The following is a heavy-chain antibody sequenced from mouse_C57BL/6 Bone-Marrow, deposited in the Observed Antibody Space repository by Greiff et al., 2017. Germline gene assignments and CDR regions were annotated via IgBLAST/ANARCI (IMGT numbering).Heavy chain of an antibody. CDR2: IRGGGGNT. V-gene: IGHV5-9*01. CDR3: ARHLLGAMDY. CDR1: GFTFSSYT. D-gene: IGHD2-1*01. Sequence: VQVVASWGGLVKPGGSLQLSCAASGFTFSSYTMSWFRQTPVKWLEWVATIRGGGGNTSYPDSVKGRFTISRDNAKNTLYLQMSSLRSEDTALYYCARHLLGAMDYWGQGTSVTVSS. J-gene: IGHJ4*01.